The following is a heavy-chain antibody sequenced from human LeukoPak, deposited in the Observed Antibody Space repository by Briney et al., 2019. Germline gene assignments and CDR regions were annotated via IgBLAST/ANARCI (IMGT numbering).Heavy chain of an antibody. CDR3: VRGYSFGPYGMDV. Sequence: GGSLRLSCSASGFPFSSYAMHWVRQAPGKGLKHVSAISDSGGSTYYADSVKGRFTISRDNSKNTLYLQMSSLRAEDTAVYFCVRGYSFGPYGMDVWGQGTTVTVSS. V-gene: IGHV3-64D*09. J-gene: IGHJ6*02. D-gene: IGHD2-15*01. CDR2: ISDSGGST. CDR1: GFPFSSYA.